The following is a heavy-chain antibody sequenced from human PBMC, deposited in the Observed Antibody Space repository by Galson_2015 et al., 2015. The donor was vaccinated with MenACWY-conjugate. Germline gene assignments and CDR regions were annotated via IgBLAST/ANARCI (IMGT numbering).Heavy chain of an antibody. CDR1: GGSITTSRYH. Sequence: ETLSLTCAVSGGSITTSRYHWAWIRQTPGKGLEWIGTVSYSGKAYYNPSLKRRVSISIDTSKSQFSLRIISMTAADTAVYYCARDRSNDDYWSGFPGYYFDHWGQGNLAT. J-gene: IGHJ4*02. D-gene: IGHD3-3*01. V-gene: IGHV4-39*07. CDR2: VSYSGKA. CDR3: ARDRSNDDYWSGFPGYYFDH.